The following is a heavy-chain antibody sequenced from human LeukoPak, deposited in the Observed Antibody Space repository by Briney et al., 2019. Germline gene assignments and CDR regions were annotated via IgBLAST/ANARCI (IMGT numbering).Heavy chain of an antibody. J-gene: IGHJ6*02. CDR1: GGTFSSYA. V-gene: IGHV1-69*13. CDR3: ARVGYCSGGSCYYYYGMDV. CDR2: IIPIFGTA. D-gene: IGHD2-15*01. Sequence: SVKVSCKASGGTFSSYAISWVRQAPGQGLEWMGGIIPIFGTANYAQKFQGRVTITADESTSTAYMELSSLRSEDTAVYYCARVGYCSGGSCYYYYGMDVWGQGTTVTVSS.